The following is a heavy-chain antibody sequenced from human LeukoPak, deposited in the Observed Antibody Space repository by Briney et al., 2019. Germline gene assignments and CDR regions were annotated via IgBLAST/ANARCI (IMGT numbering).Heavy chain of an antibody. CDR2: ISSSSSYI. CDR1: GFTFSSYS. D-gene: IGHD4-17*01. CDR3: ARGGGAPAPGDYVTEVWYGFDL. V-gene: IGHV3-21*01. J-gene: IGHJ3*01. Sequence: PGGSLRLSCAASGFTFSSYSMNWVRQAPGKGLEWVSSISSSSSYIYYADSVKGRFTISRDNSKNTLYLQMNSLRAEDTAVYYCARGGGAPAPGDYVTEVWYGFDLWGQGTMVTVSS.